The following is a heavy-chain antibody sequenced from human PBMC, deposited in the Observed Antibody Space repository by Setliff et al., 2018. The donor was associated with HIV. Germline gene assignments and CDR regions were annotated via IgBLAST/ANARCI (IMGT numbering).Heavy chain of an antibody. J-gene: IGHJ4*02. D-gene: IGHD2-2*02. CDR3: ARHTVFVRYFDH. CDR1: AASIRSHY. V-gene: IGHV4-59*11. CDR2: FYYTGST. Sequence: SETLSLPCTVAAASIRSHYLSWIRQSPGKGLEWIGNFYYTGSTDYNPSFKSRVTISLDKSNNQISLNLSSATAADTAVYYCARHTVFVRYFDHWGQGMLVTVSS.